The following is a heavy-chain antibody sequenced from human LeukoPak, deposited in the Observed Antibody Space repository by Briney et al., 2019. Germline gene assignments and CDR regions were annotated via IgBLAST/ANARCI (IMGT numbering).Heavy chain of an antibody. D-gene: IGHD6-6*01. Sequence: PSETLSLTCTVSGDSISSYYWSWIRQPPGKGLEWIGYIYTSEGTNYIPSLKGRVTISIDTSKNQFSPKLSSVTAADSAVYYCARLTRLSTSPDRYYLDYWGQGTLVTVSS. CDR2: IYTSEGT. J-gene: IGHJ4*02. V-gene: IGHV4-4*09. CDR3: ARLTRLSTSPDRYYLDY. CDR1: GDSISSYY.